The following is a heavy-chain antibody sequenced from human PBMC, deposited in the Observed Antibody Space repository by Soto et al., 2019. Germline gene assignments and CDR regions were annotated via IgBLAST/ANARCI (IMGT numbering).Heavy chain of an antibody. V-gene: IGHV6-1*01. CDR3: ARDRGFSVDSYYYYGMDV. CDR2: TYYRSKWYN. Sequence: KQSQTLSLTCAISGDSVSSNSAAWNWIRQSPSRGLEWLGRTYYRSKWYNDYAVSVKSRITINPDTSKNQFSLQLNSVTPEDTAVYYCARDRGFSVDSYYYYGMDVWGQGTTVTVSS. D-gene: IGHD6-19*01. CDR1: GDSVSSNSAA. J-gene: IGHJ6*02.